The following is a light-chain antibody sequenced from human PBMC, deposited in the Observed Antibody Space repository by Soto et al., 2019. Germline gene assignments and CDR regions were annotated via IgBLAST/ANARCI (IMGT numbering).Light chain of an antibody. CDR3: QQYHNWPPWT. Sequence: IVLTQSPGTPSLSPGERATLSCRASQSVSSSYLAWYQQKPGQAPRLLMYSASTRATGIPARFSGSGSGTEFTLTINSLQSEDFAVYYCQQYHNWPPWTFGQGTKVDIK. CDR1: QSVSSSY. V-gene: IGKV3-15*01. CDR2: SAS. J-gene: IGKJ1*01.